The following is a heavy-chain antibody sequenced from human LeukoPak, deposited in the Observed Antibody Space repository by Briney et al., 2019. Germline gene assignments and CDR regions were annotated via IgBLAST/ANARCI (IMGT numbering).Heavy chain of an antibody. V-gene: IGHV3-48*03. CDR3: AELGITMIGGV. D-gene: IGHD3-10*02. J-gene: IGHJ6*04. CDR2: ISSNGSTI. CDR1: GFTFCSYE. Sequence: GGSLRLSCAASGFTFCSYEMNWVRQAPGKGLEWVSYISSNGSTIYYADSVKGRFTISRDNAKNSLYLQMNSLRTEDTAVYYCAELGITMIGGVWGKGTTVTISS.